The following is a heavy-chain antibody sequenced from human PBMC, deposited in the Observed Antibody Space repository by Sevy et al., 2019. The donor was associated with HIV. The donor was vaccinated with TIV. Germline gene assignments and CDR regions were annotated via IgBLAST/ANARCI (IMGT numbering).Heavy chain of an antibody. CDR3: AHKVLDYDSDPYYFDY. D-gene: IGHD3-16*01. CDR2: IYWNDDK. Sequence: SGPTLVNPTQTLTLTCTFSGFSLSTSGVGVGWIRQPPGKALEWLALIYWNDDKRYSPSLKSRLTITKDTSTNQVVLTMTNMDPVDTATYYCAHKVLDYDSDPYYFDYWGQGTLVTVSS. V-gene: IGHV2-5*01. J-gene: IGHJ4*02. CDR1: GFSLSTSGVG.